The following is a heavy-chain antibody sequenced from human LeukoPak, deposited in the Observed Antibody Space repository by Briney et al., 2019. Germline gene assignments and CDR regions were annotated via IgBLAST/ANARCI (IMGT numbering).Heavy chain of an antibody. CDR2: MNPKSGNT. CDR1: GSTFTSYD. J-gene: IGHJ4*02. V-gene: IGHV1-8*01. Sequence: ASGTVSCKASGSTFTSYDINWVRQATGQGLEWMGWMNPKSGNTGYAQKFPGRGTMTRNTSISTAYMELSSLRSADADVYYCAREPLYGSGCYYIDYWGQGTLVTVSS. CDR3: AREPLYGSGCYYIDY. D-gene: IGHD3-10*01.